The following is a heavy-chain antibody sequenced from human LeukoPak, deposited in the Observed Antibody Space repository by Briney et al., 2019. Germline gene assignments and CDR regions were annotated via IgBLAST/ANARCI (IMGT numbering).Heavy chain of an antibody. Sequence: PGGSLRLSCAASGFTFNYYGMHWVRQAPGRGLEWVALTEYDGREKDYLGSVKGRYTISRDNSKNTLYLQMSSLRVEDTAVYYCARRGDCRSSSCYQFDYWGQGALVTVSS. J-gene: IGHJ4*02. V-gene: IGHV3-30*03. CDR2: TEYDGREK. CDR1: GFTFNYYG. D-gene: IGHD2-2*01. CDR3: ARRGDCRSSSCYQFDY.